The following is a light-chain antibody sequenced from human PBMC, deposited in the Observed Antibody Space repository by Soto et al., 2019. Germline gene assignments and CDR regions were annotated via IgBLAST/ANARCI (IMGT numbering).Light chain of an antibody. Sequence: QSALTQPASVSGSPGQSITISCTGASSDVGDYNYVSWYQQHPGKAPKLMIYDVTHRPIGVSNRFSGSKSGNTASLTISGLQPEDEAEYYCNAYTTTSTLVFGGGTKLTVL. V-gene: IGLV2-14*03. CDR3: NAYTTTSTLV. CDR2: DVT. J-gene: IGLJ2*01. CDR1: SSDVGDYNY.